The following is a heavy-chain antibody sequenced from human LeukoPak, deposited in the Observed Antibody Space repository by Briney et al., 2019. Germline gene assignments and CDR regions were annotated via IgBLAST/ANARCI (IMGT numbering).Heavy chain of an antibody. CDR3: ARTVAGNITTWVWNYYYYYYMDV. CDR1: GYTFTSYA. V-gene: IGHV7-4-1*02. CDR2: INTNTGNP. Sequence: GASVKVSCKASGYTFTSYAMNWVRQAPGQGLEWMGWINTNTGNPTYAQGFTGRFVFSLDTSVSTAYLQISSLKAEDTAVYYCARTVAGNITTWVWNYYYYYYMDVWGKGTTVTVSS. J-gene: IGHJ6*03. D-gene: IGHD2/OR15-2a*01.